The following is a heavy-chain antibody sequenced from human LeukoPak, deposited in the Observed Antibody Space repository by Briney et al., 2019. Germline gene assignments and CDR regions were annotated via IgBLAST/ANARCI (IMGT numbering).Heavy chain of an antibody. J-gene: IGHJ6*03. CDR3: ATWKGYDSYYYMDV. V-gene: IGHV1-24*01. Sequence: ASVKVSCKVSGYTLTELSMHWVRQAPGKGLEWMGGLDPEDGETIYAQKFQGRVTMTEDTSTDTAYMELSSLRSEDTAVYYCATWKGYDSYYYMDVWGKGTTVTVSS. CDR1: GYTLTELS. D-gene: IGHD5-12*01. CDR2: LDPEDGET.